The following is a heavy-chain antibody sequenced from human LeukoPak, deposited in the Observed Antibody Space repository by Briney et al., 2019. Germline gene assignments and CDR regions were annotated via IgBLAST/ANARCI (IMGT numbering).Heavy chain of an antibody. CDR2: IYYSGST. J-gene: IGHJ6*02. V-gene: IGHV4-61*08. CDR1: GGSISSGGYY. Sequence: PSETLSLTCTVSGGSISSGGYYWSWIRQHPGKGLEWIGYIYYSGSTNYNPSLKSRVTISVDTSKNQFSLKLSSVTAADTAVYYCARHERYYYGMDVWGQGTTVTVS. CDR3: ARHERYYYGMDV.